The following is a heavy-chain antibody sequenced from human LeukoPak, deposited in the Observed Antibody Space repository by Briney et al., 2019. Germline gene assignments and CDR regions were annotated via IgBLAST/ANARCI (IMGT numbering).Heavy chain of an antibody. CDR3: STRGYSGDDYFDY. D-gene: IGHD5-12*01. Sequence: ASVKISCKASGYSFTDYYMHWVQLAPGKGLVWMGRVDPEDGETIYAERFQGRVTLTADTSTDTAYMELTSLRSEDTAVYYCSTRGYSGDDYFDYWGQGNLVTVSS. V-gene: IGHV1-69-2*01. J-gene: IGHJ4*02. CDR1: GYSFTDYY. CDR2: VDPEDGET.